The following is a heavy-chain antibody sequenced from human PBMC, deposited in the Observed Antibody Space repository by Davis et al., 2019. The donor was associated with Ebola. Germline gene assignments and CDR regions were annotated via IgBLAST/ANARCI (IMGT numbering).Heavy chain of an antibody. J-gene: IGHJ4*02. Sequence: SVKVSCKASGYTFTGYDINWVRQATGQGLEWMGGIIPIFGTANYAQKFQGRVTITADKSTSTAYMELSSLRSEDMAVYYCARGRDGFTYDFWGQGTLVTVSS. CDR1: GYTFTGYD. D-gene: IGHD5-24*01. V-gene: IGHV1-69*06. CDR2: IIPIFGTA. CDR3: ARGRDGFTYDF.